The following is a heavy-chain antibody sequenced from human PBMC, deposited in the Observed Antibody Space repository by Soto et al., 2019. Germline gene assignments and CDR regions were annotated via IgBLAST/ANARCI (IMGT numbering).Heavy chain of an antibody. V-gene: IGHV4-39*01. CDR2: IYYSGST. CDR1: GGSISSSSYY. Sequence: QLQLQESGPGLVKPSETLSLTCTVSGGSISSSSYYWGWIRQPPGKGLEWIGSIYYSGSTYYNPYLKRRVTIAVDTSKNQFSLKLSSVTAADTAVYYCARRGYYYDSSGYPSVWYWGQGTLVTVSS. CDR3: ARRGYYYDSSGYPSVWY. D-gene: IGHD3-22*01. J-gene: IGHJ4*02.